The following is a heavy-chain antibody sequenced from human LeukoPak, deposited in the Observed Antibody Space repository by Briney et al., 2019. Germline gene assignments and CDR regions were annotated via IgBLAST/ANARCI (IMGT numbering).Heavy chain of an antibody. CDR3: ARPQYFYDSGDYYGSWFDP. Sequence: PSETLSLTCTVSYGSISSNSYYWGWIRQPPGKGLEWIGSIYYSGSTYYNPSLKSRVTISVDTSKNQFSLKLTSVTVADTAVYYCARPQYFYDSGDYYGSWFDPWGQGTLITVSS. J-gene: IGHJ5*02. V-gene: IGHV4-39*01. D-gene: IGHD3-22*01. CDR2: IYYSGST. CDR1: YGSISSNSYY.